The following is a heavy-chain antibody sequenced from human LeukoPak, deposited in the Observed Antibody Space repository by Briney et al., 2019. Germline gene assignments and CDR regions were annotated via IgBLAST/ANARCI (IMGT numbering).Heavy chain of an antibody. V-gene: IGHV4-34*01. J-gene: IGHJ4*02. Sequence: PSETLSLTCAVYGGSFSGYYWSWIRQPPGKGLEWIGEINHSGSTNYNPSLKSRVTISVDTSKNQFSLKLSSVTAADTAVYYCARVGGELPYYFDYWGQGTLVTVSS. CDR3: ARVGGELPYYFDY. D-gene: IGHD3-16*02. CDR2: INHSGST. CDR1: GGSFSGYY.